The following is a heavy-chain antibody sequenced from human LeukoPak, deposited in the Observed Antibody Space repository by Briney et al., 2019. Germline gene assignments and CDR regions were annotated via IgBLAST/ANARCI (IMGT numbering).Heavy chain of an antibody. CDR1: GGTFSSYT. V-gene: IGHV1-69*04. CDR3: ARDLSVEMATESY. J-gene: IGHJ4*02. D-gene: IGHD5-24*01. CDR2: IIPILGIA. Sequence: GASVKVSCKASGGTFSSYTISWVRQAPGQGLEWIGRIIPILGIANYAQKFQGRVTITADKSTSTAYMELSSLRSEDTAVYYCARDLSVEMATESYWGQGTLVTVSS.